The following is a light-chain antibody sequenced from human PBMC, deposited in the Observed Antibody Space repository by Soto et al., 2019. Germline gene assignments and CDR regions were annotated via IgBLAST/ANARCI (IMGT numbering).Light chain of an antibody. V-gene: IGLV2-8*01. CDR3: VTNGDNAWV. CDR2: EVS. Sequence: QSALTQPPSASGSPGQSVTISCAGTSSDVGGYNYVSWYQQYPGKVPKLMIYEVSERPSGVPDRFSGSKSGNTAFLTVSGRDAEDDSYYYCVTNGDNAWVFGSGTKLTVL. CDR1: SSDVGGYNY. J-gene: IGLJ3*02.